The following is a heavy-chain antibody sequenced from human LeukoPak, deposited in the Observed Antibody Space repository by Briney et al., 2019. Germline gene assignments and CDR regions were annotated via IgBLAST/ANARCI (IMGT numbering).Heavy chain of an antibody. Sequence: TGGSLRLSCAASGFTFSSYSMNWVRQAPGKGLEWVSSISSSSSYIYYADSVKGRFTISRYNAKNSLYLQMNSLRAEDTAVYYCARVGGSHYSLHLDYWGQGTLVTVSS. CDR1: GFTFSSYS. CDR2: ISSSSSYI. CDR3: ARVGGSHYSLHLDY. V-gene: IGHV3-21*01. J-gene: IGHJ4*02. D-gene: IGHD2-15*01.